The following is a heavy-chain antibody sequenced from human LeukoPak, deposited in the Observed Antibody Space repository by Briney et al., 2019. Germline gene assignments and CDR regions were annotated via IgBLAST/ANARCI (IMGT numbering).Heavy chain of an antibody. V-gene: IGHV1-69*05. J-gene: IGHJ4*02. CDR3: ASAPHANIAARYFDY. CDR1: GGTFYTYV. D-gene: IGHD6-6*01. Sequence: SVKVSCKPSGGTFYTYVVSWVRQAPGQGLEWMGGIIPIFGTANYAQKFQGRVTITTDESTSTAYMELSSLRSEDTAVYYCASAPHANIAARYFDYWGQGTLVTVSS. CDR2: IIPIFGTA.